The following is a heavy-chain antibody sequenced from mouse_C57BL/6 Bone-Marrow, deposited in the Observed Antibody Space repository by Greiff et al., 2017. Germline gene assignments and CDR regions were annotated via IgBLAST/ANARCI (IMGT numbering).Heavy chain of an antibody. D-gene: IGHD1-3*01. Sequence: EVQLQQSGPELVKPGASVKISCKASGYTFTDYYMNWVKQSHGKSLEWIGDINPNNGGTSYNQKFKGKATLTVDKSSSTAYMELRSLTSEDSAVYYCAREALNLWFAYWGQGTLVTVSA. J-gene: IGHJ3*01. CDR1: GYTFTDYY. V-gene: IGHV1-26*01. CDR3: AREALNLWFAY. CDR2: INPNNGGT.